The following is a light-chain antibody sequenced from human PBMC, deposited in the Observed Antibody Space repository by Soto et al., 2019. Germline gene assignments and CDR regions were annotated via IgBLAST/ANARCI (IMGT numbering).Light chain of an antibody. CDR1: SSDVGGYNS. CDR2: EVN. CDR3: SSYAGSSNV. Sequence: QSVLTQPPSASVSPGQSVAISCTGTSSDVGGYNSVSWYQQHPAKAPKLMIYEVNKRPSGVPDRLSGSKSGSTASLTVSGLQAEDEADYYCSSYAGSSNVFGTGTKVTV. J-gene: IGLJ1*01. V-gene: IGLV2-8*01.